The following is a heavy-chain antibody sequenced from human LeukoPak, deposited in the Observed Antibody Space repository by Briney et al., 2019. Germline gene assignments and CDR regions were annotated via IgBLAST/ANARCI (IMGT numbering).Heavy chain of an antibody. J-gene: IGHJ5*02. CDR1: GFTFSDYY. CDR2: ISSRGDTI. CDR3: ARTGGPQLWLT. D-gene: IGHD5-18*01. Sequence: GGSLRLSCAASGFTFSDYYMSWIRQAPGKGLEWVSYISSRGDTIYYTDSVKGRFTISRDNAKNSLYLQMNSLRAEDTAVYYCARTGGPQLWLTWGQGALVTVSS. V-gene: IGHV3-11*04.